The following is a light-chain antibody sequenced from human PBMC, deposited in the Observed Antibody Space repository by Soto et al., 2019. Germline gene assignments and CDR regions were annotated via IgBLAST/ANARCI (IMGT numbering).Light chain of an antibody. V-gene: IGKV1-5*03. CDR2: KAS. CDR1: QSISSW. J-gene: IGKJ1*01. Sequence: DIHITQSPGTLSASVGDRVIIICRASQSISSWLAWYQQKPGKAPKLLIYKASSLESGVPSRFSGSGSGTEFTLTISSLQPDDFATYYCQQYNSYLWTFGQGTKVDIK. CDR3: QQYNSYLWT.